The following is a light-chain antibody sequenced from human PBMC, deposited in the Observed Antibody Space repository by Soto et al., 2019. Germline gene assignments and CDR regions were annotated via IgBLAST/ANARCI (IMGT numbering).Light chain of an antibody. J-gene: IGLJ3*02. Sequence: QSVLTQPPSASGTPGQRVTIPCSGTHSNIGRNSVNWYLQLPGTAPRLLIFSSNQRPLGVPDRFSGSRSDTSASLAITGLRSEDDAYYYCAAWDDSLNGRVFGGGTKLTVL. CDR1: HSNIGRNS. CDR3: AAWDDSLNGRV. V-gene: IGLV1-44*01. CDR2: SSN.